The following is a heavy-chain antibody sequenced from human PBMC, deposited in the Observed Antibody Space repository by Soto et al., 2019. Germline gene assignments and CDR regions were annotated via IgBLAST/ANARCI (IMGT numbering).Heavy chain of an antibody. CDR2: IYYSGST. CDR3: ARDRDYYDSSGYYDRDAFDI. Sequence: QVQLQESGPGLVKPSQTLSLTCTVSGGSISSGGYYWSWIRQHPGKGLEWIGYIYYSGSTYYNPSRKGRVTISVDTSKNQFSLKLSSVTAADTAVYYCARDRDYYDSSGYYDRDAFDIWGQGTMVTVSS. V-gene: IGHV4-31*03. D-gene: IGHD3-22*01. CDR1: GGSISSGGYY. J-gene: IGHJ3*02.